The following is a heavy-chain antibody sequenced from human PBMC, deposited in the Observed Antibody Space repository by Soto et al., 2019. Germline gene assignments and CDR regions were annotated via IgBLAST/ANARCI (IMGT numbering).Heavy chain of an antibody. CDR2: IFYSGGT. D-gene: IGHD1-26*01. V-gene: IGHV4-59*08. Sequence: QVQLQESGPGLVKPSETLSLTCTVSGGSISSYYWSWIRQPPGKGLEWIGHIFYSGGTNYNPSLKSRVTISVDTSKNQVSLKLSSVTAADTAVYYCARLSYSGSYYYCFDSWGQGTLVTVSP. J-gene: IGHJ4*02. CDR1: GGSISSYY. CDR3: ARLSYSGSYYYCFDS.